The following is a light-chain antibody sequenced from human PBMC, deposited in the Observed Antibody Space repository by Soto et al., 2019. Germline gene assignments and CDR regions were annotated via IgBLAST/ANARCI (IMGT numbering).Light chain of an antibody. J-gene: IGLJ1*01. V-gene: IGLV2-14*01. CDR2: EVS. CDR3: CAYTSSGTRV. Sequence: SVLTQPASLSGAPGQSITISCTGNSSDVGGYNYVSWYQQYPGKAPQLMIYEVSNRPSGVSNRFSGSKSGNTASLTISGLQAEDEADYYCCAYTSSGTRVFGTGTKVTVL. CDR1: SSDVGGYNY.